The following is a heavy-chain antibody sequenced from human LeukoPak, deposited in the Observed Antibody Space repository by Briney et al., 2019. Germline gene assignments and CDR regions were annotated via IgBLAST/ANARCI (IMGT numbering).Heavy chain of an antibody. V-gene: IGHV4-34*01. J-gene: IGHJ3*02. D-gene: IGHD5-18*01. CDR2: INHSGST. CDR1: GGSFSGYY. Sequence: SETLSLTCAVYGGSFSGYYWSWIRQPPGKGLEWIGEINHSGSTNYNPSLKSRVTISVDTSKNQFSLKLSSVTAADTAVYYCARVYAAMEPNDAFDIWGQGTMVTVSS. CDR3: ARVYAAMEPNDAFDI.